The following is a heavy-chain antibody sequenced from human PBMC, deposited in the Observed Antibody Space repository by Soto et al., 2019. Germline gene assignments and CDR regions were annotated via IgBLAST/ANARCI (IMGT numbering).Heavy chain of an antibody. Sequence: QVQLVESGGGVVQPGRSLRLSCAASGFTFSSYAMHWVRQAPGKGLEWEAFISYDGRDKFYADSVMGRFTISRDNSKNTLYLQMNSLTAEDTAVYYCARERDSFDDWGQGTLVTVSS. D-gene: IGHD2-15*01. CDR1: GFTFSSYA. V-gene: IGHV3-30*04. J-gene: IGHJ4*02. CDR2: ISYDGRDK. CDR3: ARERDSFDD.